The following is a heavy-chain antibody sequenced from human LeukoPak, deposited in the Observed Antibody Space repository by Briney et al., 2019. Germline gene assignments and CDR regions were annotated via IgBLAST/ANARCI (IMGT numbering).Heavy chain of an antibody. Sequence: PGGSLRLSCAASGFTFSSYWMHWVRQAPGKGLVWVSRIHSDGSSTTYADSVKGRFTISRDNAKNTLYLQMNSLRAEDTAVYYCARDSLYYTGVGDYFDYWGQGTLVTVSS. V-gene: IGHV3-74*01. CDR3: ARDSLYYTGVGDYFDY. CDR1: GFTFSSYW. D-gene: IGHD3-22*01. CDR2: IHSDGSST. J-gene: IGHJ4*02.